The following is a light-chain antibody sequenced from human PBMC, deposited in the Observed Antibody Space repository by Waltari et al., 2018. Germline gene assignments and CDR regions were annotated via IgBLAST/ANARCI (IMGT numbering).Light chain of an antibody. J-gene: IGKJ4*01. V-gene: IGKV3-15*01. CDR2: GAS. CDR3: QQYNRWPPLT. CDR1: QNIDNN. Sequence: VMTQSPAALSVSPGERVPLSCKASQNIDNNLAWYQQKPGQSPRLLIYGASTRATGVPARFSGSGSGTEFTLTISSLQSEDCAVFYCQQYNRWPPLTFGGGTKVEIK.